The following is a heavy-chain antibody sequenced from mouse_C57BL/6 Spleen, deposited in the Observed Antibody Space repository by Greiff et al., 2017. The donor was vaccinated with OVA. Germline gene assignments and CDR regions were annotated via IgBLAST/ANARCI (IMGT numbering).Heavy chain of an antibody. J-gene: IGHJ2*01. Sequence: QVQLQQPGAELVRPGSSVKLSCKASGYTFTSYWMHWVKQRPIQGLEWIGNIDPSDSETHYNQKFKDKAALTVDKSSSTAYMQLKSLTSEDSAVYYCARRDFDYWGQGTTLTVSS. V-gene: IGHV1-52*01. CDR2: IDPSDSET. CDR3: ARRDFDY. CDR1: GYTFTSYW.